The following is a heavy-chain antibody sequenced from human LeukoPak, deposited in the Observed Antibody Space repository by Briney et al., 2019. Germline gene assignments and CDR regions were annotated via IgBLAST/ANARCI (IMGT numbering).Heavy chain of an antibody. CDR2: IYYSGRT. D-gene: IGHD3-22*01. J-gene: IGHJ1*01. CDR1: GGSISDYY. CDR3: ARVYYYDSSGYYEEYFQH. V-gene: IGHV4-59*12. Sequence: SETLSLTCTVSGGSISDYYWNWMRQPPGKGLEWIGYIYYSGRTNYNPSLKSRVSISVDTSKNQFSLKLSSVTAADTAVYYCARVYYYDSSGYYEEYFQHWGQGTLVTVSS.